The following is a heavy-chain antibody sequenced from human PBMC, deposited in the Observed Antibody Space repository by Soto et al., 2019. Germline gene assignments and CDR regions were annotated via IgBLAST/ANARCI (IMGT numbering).Heavy chain of an antibody. D-gene: IGHD6-19*01. V-gene: IGHV3-30*18. J-gene: IGHJ6*02. CDR1: GFSFSKYG. Sequence: ESGGGVVRPGRSLRLSCGASGFSFSKYGMHWVRQAPGEGLEWLSLISYDGSEKWYAESVKGRFTISRDNSKNILYLQMNSLRGDDTAVYYCAKGYEVSPPVASGWYSNYFYGVDVWGRGTTVTVSS. CDR2: ISYDGSEK. CDR3: AKGYEVSPPVASGWYSNYFYGVDV.